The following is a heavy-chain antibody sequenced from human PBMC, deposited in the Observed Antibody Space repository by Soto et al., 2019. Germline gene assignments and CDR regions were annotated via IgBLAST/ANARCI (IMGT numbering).Heavy chain of an antibody. Sequence: QVQLVQSGAEVRQPGASVKVSCKASGYTLTSIGINWVRQAPGQGLEWMGWISIYNGNTNNAQILRGRVTMTADTSTSTAYMELRSLKSGDTAVYYCAWGIGGAGSPPCYFDSWGQGSLVTVSS. CDR2: ISIYNGNT. J-gene: IGHJ4*02. CDR3: AWGIGGAGSPPCYFDS. V-gene: IGHV1-18*01. D-gene: IGHD6-13*01. CDR1: GYTLTSIG.